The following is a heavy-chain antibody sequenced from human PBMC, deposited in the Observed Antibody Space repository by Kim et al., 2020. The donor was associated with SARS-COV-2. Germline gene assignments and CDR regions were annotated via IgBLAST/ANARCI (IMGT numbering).Heavy chain of an antibody. J-gene: IGHJ4*02. CDR2: INHSGST. CDR3: ARIKTLSVSALPVGPSFDY. V-gene: IGHV4-34*01. CDR1: GGSFSGYY. Sequence: SETLSLTCAVYGGSFSGYYWSWIRQPPGKGLEWIGEINHSGSTNYNPSLKSRVTISVDTSKNQFSLKLSSVTAADTAVYYCARIKTLSVSALPVGPSFDYWGQGTLVTVSS. D-gene: IGHD1-26*01.